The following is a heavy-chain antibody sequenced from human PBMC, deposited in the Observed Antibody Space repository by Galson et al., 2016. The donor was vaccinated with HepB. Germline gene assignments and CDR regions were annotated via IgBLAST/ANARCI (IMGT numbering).Heavy chain of an antibody. V-gene: IGHV6-1*01. Sequence: CAISGDSVASNSAGWNWIRQSPSRGLEWLGRTHYRSKWYNDYALSVKSRITINPDTSENQFSLQLNSVTPEDTAVYYCARDVIAARVMGYYYHYYGMDVWGQGTAVTVPS. J-gene: IGHJ6*02. CDR3: ARDVIAARVMGYYYHYYGMDV. CDR2: THYRSKWYN. CDR1: GDSVASNSAG. D-gene: IGHD6-6*01.